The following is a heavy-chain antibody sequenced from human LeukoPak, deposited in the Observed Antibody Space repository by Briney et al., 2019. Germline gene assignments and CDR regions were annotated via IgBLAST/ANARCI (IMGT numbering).Heavy chain of an antibody. V-gene: IGHV4-30-2*01. J-gene: IGHJ4*02. D-gene: IGHD3-16*02. Sequence: SQTLSLTCAVSGGSISSGGYSWSWIRQPPGKGLEWIGYIYHSGSTYYNPSLKSRVTISVDRSKNQFSLKLSSVTAADTAVYYCARSSYDYVWGSYRHFDCWGQGTLVTVSS. CDR2: IYHSGST. CDR1: GGSISSGGYS. CDR3: ARSSYDYVWGSYRHFDC.